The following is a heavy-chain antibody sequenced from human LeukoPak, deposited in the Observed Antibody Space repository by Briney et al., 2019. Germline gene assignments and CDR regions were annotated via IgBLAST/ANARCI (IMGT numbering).Heavy chain of an antibody. CDR3: ARVAFRGSYYYGMDV. V-gene: IGHV1-69*01. D-gene: IGHD1-26*01. CDR1: GGTFSSYA. J-gene: IGHJ6*02. CDR2: IIPIFGTA. Sequence: ASVKVSCKASGGTFSSYAIGWVRQAPGQGLEWMGGIIPIFGTANYAQKFQGRVTITADESTSTAYMELSSPRSEDTAVYYCARVAFRGSYYYGMDVWGQGTTVTVSS.